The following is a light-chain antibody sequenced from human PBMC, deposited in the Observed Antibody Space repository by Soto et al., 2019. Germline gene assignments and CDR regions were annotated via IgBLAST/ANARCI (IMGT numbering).Light chain of an antibody. Sequence: QSVLTQPPSVSAAPGQSVTISCSGSSSNIGNSYVSWYQQLPGTAPKLLIYDNNKRPSGILDRFSGSKSGTSATLGITGLQTGDEADYYCGTWDTSLSAVVFGGGTKLTVL. V-gene: IGLV1-51*01. CDR2: DNN. CDR3: GTWDTSLSAVV. CDR1: SSNIGNSY. J-gene: IGLJ2*01.